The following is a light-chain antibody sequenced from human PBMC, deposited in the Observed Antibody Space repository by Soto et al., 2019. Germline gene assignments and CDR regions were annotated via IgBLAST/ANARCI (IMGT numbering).Light chain of an antibody. J-gene: IGLJ1*01. CDR1: SSDVGSYNY. CDR3: SSYTSSNTYV. V-gene: IGLV2-14*01. CDR2: EVS. Sequence: QSVLTQPASVSGSPGQSITISCTGTSSDVGSYNYVSWYQQHPGKAPKLMIYEVSDRPSGISSRFSGSKSGNTASLTISGLQTEDEADYYCSSYTSSNTYVFGTGTKVTVL.